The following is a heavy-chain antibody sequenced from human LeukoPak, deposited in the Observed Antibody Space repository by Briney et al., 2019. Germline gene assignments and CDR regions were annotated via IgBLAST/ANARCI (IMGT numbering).Heavy chain of an antibody. CDR3: ARDAGSITMIVVVSPYYGMDV. V-gene: IGHV3-48*04. Sequence: GGSLRLSCAASGFTFSSYSMNWVRQAPGKGLEWVSYISSSGSTIYYADSVKGRFTISRDNAKNSLYLQMNSLRAEDTAVYYCARDAGSITMIVVVSPYYGMDVWGQGTTVTVSS. CDR2: ISSSGSTI. J-gene: IGHJ6*02. CDR1: GFTFSSYS. D-gene: IGHD3-22*01.